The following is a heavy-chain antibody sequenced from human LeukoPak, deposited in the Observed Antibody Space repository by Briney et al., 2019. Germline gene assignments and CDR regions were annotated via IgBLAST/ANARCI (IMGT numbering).Heavy chain of an antibody. Sequence: PGGSLRLSCVASGFTFTSHAMSWVRQAAGKGLEWVSVIYSGGGTHYADSVRGRFTVSRDNSKSTLYLQMNSLRAEDTGVYYCARGLDSSGYSFDYWGQGTLVTVSS. CDR2: IYSGGGT. J-gene: IGHJ4*02. CDR1: GFTFTSHA. D-gene: IGHD3-22*01. CDR3: ARGLDSSGYSFDY. V-gene: IGHV3-66*01.